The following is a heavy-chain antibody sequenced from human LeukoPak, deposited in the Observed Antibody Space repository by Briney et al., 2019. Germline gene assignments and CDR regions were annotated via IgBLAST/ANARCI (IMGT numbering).Heavy chain of an antibody. CDR1: GGSISSYY. Sequence: SETLSLTCTVSGGSISSYYWSWIRQPPEKGLEWIGYIYYSGSTNYNPSLKSRVTISVDTSKNQFSLKLSSVTAADTAVYYCASGVYSSGWYLGPFDYWGQGTLVTVSS. CDR3: ASGVYSSGWYLGPFDY. V-gene: IGHV4-59*01. D-gene: IGHD6-19*01. J-gene: IGHJ4*02. CDR2: IYYSGST.